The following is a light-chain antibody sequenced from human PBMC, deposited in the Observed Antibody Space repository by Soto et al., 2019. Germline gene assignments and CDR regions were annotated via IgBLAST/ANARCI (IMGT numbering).Light chain of an antibody. V-gene: IGKV1-9*01. CDR3: QQLNSYPRT. CDR1: QGFSSY. Sequence: DSQLTQSPSFLSASVGDRVTIACRASQGFSSYLAWYQQKPGKAPKLLIYVPSTLQSGVPSRFSGSGSGTEFTLTISSLQPEDFATYYCQQLNSYPRTFGQGTRLEIK. CDR2: VPS. J-gene: IGKJ5*01.